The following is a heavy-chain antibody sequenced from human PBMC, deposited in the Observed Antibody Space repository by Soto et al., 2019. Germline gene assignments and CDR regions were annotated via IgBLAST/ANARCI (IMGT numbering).Heavy chain of an antibody. J-gene: IGHJ4*02. CDR2: IYTSGST. D-gene: IGHD1-26*01. Sequence: PSETLPLTCTVSGGSISSYYWSWIRQPAGKGLEWIGRIYTSGSTNYNPSLKSRVTMSVDTSKNQFSLKLSSVTAADTAVYYGARSRRYWELPDSYHYLDDGSQGTRDTVSS. CDR1: GGSISSYY. V-gene: IGHV4-4*07. CDR3: ARSRRYWELPDSYHYLDD.